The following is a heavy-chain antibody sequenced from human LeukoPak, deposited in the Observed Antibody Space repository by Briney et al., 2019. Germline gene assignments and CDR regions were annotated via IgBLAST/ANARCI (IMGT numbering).Heavy chain of an antibody. CDR3: ARGIAAALRKGYYYMDV. V-gene: IGHV1-46*01. CDR1: GYTFTSYY. CDR2: INPSGGST. D-gene: IGHD6-13*01. J-gene: IGHJ6*03. Sequence: ASVKVSCKASGYTFTSYYMHWVRQAPGQGPEWMGIINPSGGSTSYAQKFQGRVTMTRDTSTSTVYMELSSLRSEDTAVYYCARGIAAALRKGYYYMDVWGKGTTVTVSS.